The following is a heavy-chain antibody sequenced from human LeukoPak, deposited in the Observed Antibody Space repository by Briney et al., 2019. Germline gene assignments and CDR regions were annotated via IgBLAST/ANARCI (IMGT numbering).Heavy chain of an antibody. CDR2: IHYGGGI. V-gene: IGHV4-59*01. CDR1: GGSISCYY. CDR3: ARLYYYDSIGYPRFDY. D-gene: IGHD3-22*01. J-gene: IGHJ4*02. Sequence: PSETLSLTCTVSGGSISCYYWSWVRQPPGKGLEWIGYIHYGGGINYNPSLKSRVTISVDSSKNQFSVKLSSVTAADTAVLYCARLYYYDSIGYPRFDYWGQGTLGTVSS.